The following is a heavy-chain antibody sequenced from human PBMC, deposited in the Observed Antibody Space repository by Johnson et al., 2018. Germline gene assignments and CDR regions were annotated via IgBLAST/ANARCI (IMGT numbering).Heavy chain of an antibody. CDR3: ARPNYGSGDYYYYYMDV. CDR2: IWYDGSNK. D-gene: IGHD3-10*01. CDR1: GFTFSSYG. J-gene: IGHJ6*03. Sequence: QVQLQESGGGVVQPGRSLRLSCAASGFTFSSYGMHWVRQAPGKGLEWVAVIWYDGSNKYYADSVKGRFTISRDNSKNTLYLQMNSLGAEDTAVYYCARPNYGSGDYYYYYMDVWGKGTTVTVSS. V-gene: IGHV3-33*01.